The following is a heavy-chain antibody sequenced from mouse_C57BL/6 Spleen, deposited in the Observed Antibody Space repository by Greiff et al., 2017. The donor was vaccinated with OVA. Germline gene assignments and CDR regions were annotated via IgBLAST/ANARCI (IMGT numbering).Heavy chain of an antibody. CDR2: IYPSDSET. CDR3: ARRGRYFSFDY. D-gene: IGHD1-1*01. Sequence: QVQLQQPGAELVRPGSSVKLSCKASGYTFTSYWMDWVKQRPGQGLEWIGNIYPSDSETHYNQKFKDKATLTVDKSSSTAYMQLSSLTSEDSAVYYRARRGRYFSFDYWGQGTTLTVSS. V-gene: IGHV1-61*01. J-gene: IGHJ2*01. CDR1: GYTFTSYW.